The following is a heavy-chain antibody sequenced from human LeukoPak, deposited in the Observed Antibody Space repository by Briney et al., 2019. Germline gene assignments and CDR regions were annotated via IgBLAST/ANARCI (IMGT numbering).Heavy chain of an antibody. Sequence: ASVKVSCKVSGYTLTELSMHWERQAPGKGLEWMGGFDPEDGETIYAQKFQGRVTMTEDTSTDTAYMELSSLRSEDTAVYYCATGIRYFDWLPHQKEFDYWGQGTLVTVSS. D-gene: IGHD3-9*01. V-gene: IGHV1-24*01. CDR1: GYTLTELS. J-gene: IGHJ4*02. CDR3: ATGIRYFDWLPHQKEFDY. CDR2: FDPEDGET.